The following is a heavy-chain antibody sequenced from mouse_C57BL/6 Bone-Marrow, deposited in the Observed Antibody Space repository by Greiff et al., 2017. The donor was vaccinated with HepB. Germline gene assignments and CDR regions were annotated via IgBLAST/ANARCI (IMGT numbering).Heavy chain of an antibody. J-gene: IGHJ3*01. V-gene: IGHV1-26*01. Sequence: EVQLQQSGPELVKPGASVNISCKASGYTFTDYYMNWVKQSHGKGLEWIGDINPNNGGTSYNQKFKGKATLTVDKSSSTAYMELRSLTSEDSAVYYCAREGALGQFAYWGQGTLVTVSA. CDR3: AREGALGQFAY. CDR1: GYTFTDYY. CDR2: INPNNGGT. D-gene: IGHD3-1*01.